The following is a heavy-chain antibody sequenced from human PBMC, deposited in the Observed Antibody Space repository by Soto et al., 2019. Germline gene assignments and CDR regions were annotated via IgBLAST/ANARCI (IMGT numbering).Heavy chain of an antibody. Sequence: ASVKVSCKASGYTFTSYGISWVRQAPGQGLEWMGWISAYNGNTNYAQKLQGRVTMTTDTSTSTAYMELRSLRSDDTAVYYCARDRDIVVVPAADRKEYYYYYGMDVWGQGNTVTVSS. CDR3: ARDRDIVVVPAADRKEYYYYYGMDV. D-gene: IGHD2-2*01. CDR2: ISAYNGNT. V-gene: IGHV1-18*01. CDR1: GYTFTSYG. J-gene: IGHJ6*02.